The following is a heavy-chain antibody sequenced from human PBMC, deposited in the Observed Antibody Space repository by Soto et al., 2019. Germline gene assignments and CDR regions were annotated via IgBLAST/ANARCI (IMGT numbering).Heavy chain of an antibody. Sequence: QVQLQESGPGLVKPSGTLSLTCAVSGDSISNDNWWSWVRQPPGKGLEWIGEVYHSGATNYNPSLTSRVTISVDRSKNQFSLGLTSMTAADPAVYFCARNGWYSLDLWGQGAMVTVSS. J-gene: IGHJ3*01. D-gene: IGHD6-19*01. V-gene: IGHV4-4*02. CDR3: ARNGWYSLDL. CDR1: GDSISNDNW. CDR2: VYHSGAT.